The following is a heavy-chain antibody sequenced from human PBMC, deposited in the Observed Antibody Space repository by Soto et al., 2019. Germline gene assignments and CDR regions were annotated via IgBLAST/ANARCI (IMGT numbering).Heavy chain of an antibody. D-gene: IGHD2-2*01. Sequence: SETLSLTCTVSGGSIISGGYYWSWIRQHPGKGLEWIGYIYYSGSTYYNPSLKSRVTISVDTSKNQFSLKLSSVTAADTAVYYCARDLVVPAAGGAFDIWGQGTMVTVSS. CDR3: ARDLVVPAAGGAFDI. CDR2: IYYSGST. CDR1: GGSIISGGYY. V-gene: IGHV4-31*03. J-gene: IGHJ3*02.